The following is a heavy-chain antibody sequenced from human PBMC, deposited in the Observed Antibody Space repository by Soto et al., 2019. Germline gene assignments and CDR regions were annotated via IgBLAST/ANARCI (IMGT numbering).Heavy chain of an antibody. CDR1: GFTFSSYG. Sequence: QVQLVESGGGVVQPGRSLRLSCAASGFTFSSYGMHWVRQAPGKGLEWVAVISYDGSNKYYADSVKGRFTISRDNSKNTLYLQMNSLRAEDTAVYYCAKNKGTNYDFWSGGYYYYGMDVWGQGTTVTVSS. V-gene: IGHV3-30*18. CDR2: ISYDGSNK. CDR3: AKNKGTNYDFWSGGYYYYGMDV. D-gene: IGHD3-3*01. J-gene: IGHJ6*02.